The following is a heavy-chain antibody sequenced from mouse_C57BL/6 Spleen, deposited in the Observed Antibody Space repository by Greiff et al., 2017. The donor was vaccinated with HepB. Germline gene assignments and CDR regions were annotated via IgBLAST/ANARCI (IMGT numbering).Heavy chain of an antibody. CDR1: GFTFSDAW. CDR2: IRNKANNHAT. V-gene: IGHV6-6*01. J-gene: IGHJ1*03. D-gene: IGHD1-1*01. CDR3: TRYYGSSYEGCWYFDV. Sequence: EVKVEESGGGLVQPGGSMKLSCAASGFTFSDAWMDWVRQSPEKGLEWVAEIRNKANNHATYYAESVKGRFTISRDDSKSSVYLQMNSLRAEDTGIYYCTRYYGSSYEGCWYFDVWGTGTTVTVSS.